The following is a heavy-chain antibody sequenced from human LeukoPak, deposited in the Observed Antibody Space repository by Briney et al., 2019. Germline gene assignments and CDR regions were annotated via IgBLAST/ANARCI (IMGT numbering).Heavy chain of an antibody. Sequence: PSETLFLTCTVSGYSISSGYYWGWIRQPPGKGLEWIGSIYHSGSTYYNPSLKSRVTISVDTSKNQFSLKLSSVTAADTAVYYCARPSAALLFDYWGQGTLVTVSS. CDR1: GYSISSGYY. D-gene: IGHD6-13*01. V-gene: IGHV4-38-2*02. J-gene: IGHJ4*02. CDR3: ARPSAALLFDY. CDR2: IYHSGST.